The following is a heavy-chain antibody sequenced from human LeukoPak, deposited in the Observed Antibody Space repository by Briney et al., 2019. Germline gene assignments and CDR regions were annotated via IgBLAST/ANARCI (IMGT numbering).Heavy chain of an antibody. CDR3: ARDCSSTNYQGAFDI. D-gene: IGHD2-2*01. CDR2: INPNSGST. V-gene: IGHV1-2*02. Sequence: ASVKVSCKASGYTFTGYYMHWVGQAPGQGLEWMGWINPNSGSTNYAQKFQGRVTMTTDTSISTAYMELSRLRSDDTAVYYCARDCSSTNYQGAFDIWGQGTMVTVSS. CDR1: GYTFTGYY. J-gene: IGHJ3*02.